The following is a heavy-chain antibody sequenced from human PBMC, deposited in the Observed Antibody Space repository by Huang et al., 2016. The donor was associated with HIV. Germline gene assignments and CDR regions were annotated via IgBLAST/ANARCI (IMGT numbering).Heavy chain of an antibody. D-gene: IGHD3-22*01. CDR2: IRYYENNK. V-gene: IGHV3-30*02. J-gene: IGHJ2*01. CDR1: GFTFSSYV. Sequence: QVQLVESGGGVVQPGGSLRLSCAASGFTFSSYVMHWVGQAPVKGLEGVAVIRYYENNKYDADSVKGRFTISRDNTKNTLYLQMNSLRTEDTAVYYCAKDHDSGGLYWFFDLWGRGTLVTVSS. CDR3: AKDHDSGGLYWFFDL.